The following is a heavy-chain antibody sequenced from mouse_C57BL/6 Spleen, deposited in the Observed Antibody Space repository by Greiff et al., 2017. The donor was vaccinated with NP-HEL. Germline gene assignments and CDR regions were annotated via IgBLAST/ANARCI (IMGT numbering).Heavy chain of an antibody. CDR1: GYTFTDYY. Sequence: VQLQQSGPELVKPGASVKISCKASGYTFTDYYMNWVKQSHGKSLEWIGDINPNNGGTSYNQKFKGKATLTVDKSSSTAYMELRSLTSEDSAVYYCASRYYGSSWYYAMDYWGQGTSVTVSS. CDR3: ASRYYGSSWYYAMDY. D-gene: IGHD1-1*01. V-gene: IGHV1-26*01. CDR2: INPNNGGT. J-gene: IGHJ4*01.